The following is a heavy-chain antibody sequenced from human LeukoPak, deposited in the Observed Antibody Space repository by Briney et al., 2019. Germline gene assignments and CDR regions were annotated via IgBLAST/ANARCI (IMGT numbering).Heavy chain of an antibody. Sequence: ASVKVSCKASGVTFSSYAISWVRQATGQGLELIGRIIPILGIANYAQKFQGRVTITADKSTSTAYMELSRLRSEDTAVYYCARVWVVRGVALLPFTDYYYGMDVWGQGTTVTVSS. CDR3: ARVWVVRGVALLPFTDYYYGMDV. V-gene: IGHV1-69*04. D-gene: IGHD3-10*01. J-gene: IGHJ6*02. CDR2: IIPILGIA. CDR1: GVTFSSYA.